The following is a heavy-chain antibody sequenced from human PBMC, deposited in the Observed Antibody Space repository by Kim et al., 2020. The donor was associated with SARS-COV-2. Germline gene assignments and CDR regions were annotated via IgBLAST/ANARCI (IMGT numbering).Heavy chain of an antibody. D-gene: IGHD5-12*01. J-gene: IGHJ4*02. V-gene: IGHV4-34*01. CDR3: ARGRDGYNKGLRY. Sequence: SETLSLTCAVYGGSFSGYYWSWIRQPPGKGLEWIGEINHSGSTNYNPSLKSRVTISVDTSKNQFSLKLSSVTAADTAVYYCARGRDGYNKGLRYWGQGTLVTVSS. CDR1: GGSFSGYY. CDR2: INHSGST.